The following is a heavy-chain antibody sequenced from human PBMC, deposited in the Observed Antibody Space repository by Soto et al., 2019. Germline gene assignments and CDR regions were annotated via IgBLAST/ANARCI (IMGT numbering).Heavy chain of an antibody. J-gene: IGHJ6*02. V-gene: IGHV1-18*04. Sequence: GASVKVSCKASGYTFTSYGISWVRQAPGQGLEWMGWISAYNGNTNYAQKLQGRVTMTTDTSTSTAYMELRSLRSDDTAVYYCARDSRAVAGPIYYYYGMDVWGQGTTVTVTS. CDR2: ISAYNGNT. D-gene: IGHD6-19*01. CDR3: ARDSRAVAGPIYYYYGMDV. CDR1: GYTFTSYG.